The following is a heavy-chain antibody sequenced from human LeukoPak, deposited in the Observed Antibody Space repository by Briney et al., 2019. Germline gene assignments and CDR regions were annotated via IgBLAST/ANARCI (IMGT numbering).Heavy chain of an antibody. CDR1: AGSFTTYY. CDR2: INHRGST. Sequence: SGTLSLTCAVYAGSFTTYYWSWIRQPPGKGLEWIGEINHRGSTSYTPSLKSRVTISLDTSKNQFSLRLSSVSAADTAFYYCARHRGPLWFGESFDYWGQGTLVTVSS. V-gene: IGHV4-34*01. CDR3: ARHRGPLWFGESFDY. D-gene: IGHD3-10*01. J-gene: IGHJ4*02.